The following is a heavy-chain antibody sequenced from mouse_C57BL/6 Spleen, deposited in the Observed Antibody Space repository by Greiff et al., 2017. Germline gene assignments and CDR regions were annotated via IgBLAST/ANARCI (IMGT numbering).Heavy chain of an antibody. V-gene: IGHV1-50*01. Sequence: QVQLQQPGAELVKPGASVKLSCKASGYTFTSYWMQWVKQRPGQGLEWIGEIDPSDSYTNYNQKFKGEATMTVDTSSSTAYMQLSSLTSEDSAVYYCARRSQDWGQGTTLTVSS. J-gene: IGHJ2*01. CDR1: GYTFTSYW. CDR2: IDPSDSYT. CDR3: ARRSQD.